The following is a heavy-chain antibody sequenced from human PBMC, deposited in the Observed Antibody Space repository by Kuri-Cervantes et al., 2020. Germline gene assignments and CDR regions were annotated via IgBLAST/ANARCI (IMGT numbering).Heavy chain of an antibody. V-gene: IGHV1-18*01. Sequence: ASVKVSCKASGYTFTSYGISWVRQAPGQGLEWMGWISAYNGNTNYAQKLQGRVTMTTDTSTSTVYMELSSLRSEDTAVYYCARGVRWFRESAGRQYYYYYYMDVWGKGTTVTVSS. CDR3: ARGVRWFRESAGRQYYYYYYMDV. CDR1: GYTFTSYG. CDR2: ISAYNGNT. D-gene: IGHD3-10*01. J-gene: IGHJ6*03.